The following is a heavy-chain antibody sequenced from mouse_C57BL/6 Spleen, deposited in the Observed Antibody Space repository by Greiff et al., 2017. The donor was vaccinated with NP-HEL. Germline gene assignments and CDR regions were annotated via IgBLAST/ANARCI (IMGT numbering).Heavy chain of an antibody. D-gene: IGHD2-4*01. CDR2: IYPGDGDT. Sequence: QVQLKQSGAELVKPGASVKISCKASGYAFSSYWMNWVKQRPGKGLEWIGQIYPGDGDTNYNGKFKGKATLTADKSSSTAYMQLSSLTSEDSAVDFCARGGYDYDETWFAYWGQGTLVTVSA. CDR3: ARGGYDYDETWFAY. V-gene: IGHV1-80*01. CDR1: GYAFSSYW. J-gene: IGHJ3*01.